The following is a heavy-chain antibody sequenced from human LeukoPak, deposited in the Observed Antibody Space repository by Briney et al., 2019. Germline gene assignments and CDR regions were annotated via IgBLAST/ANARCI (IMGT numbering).Heavy chain of an antibody. CDR3: ARGAFPYCSSTSCWEIYYYYYMDV. J-gene: IGHJ6*03. CDR2: ISSSSSTI. Sequence: PGGSLRLSCAASGFTFSSYSMNWVRQAPGKGLEWVSYISSSSSTIYYADSVKGRFTISRDNAKNSLYLQMNSLRAEDTAVYYCARGAFPYCSSTSCWEIYYYYYMDVWGKGTTVTVSS. D-gene: IGHD2-2*01. V-gene: IGHV3-48*01. CDR1: GFTFSSYS.